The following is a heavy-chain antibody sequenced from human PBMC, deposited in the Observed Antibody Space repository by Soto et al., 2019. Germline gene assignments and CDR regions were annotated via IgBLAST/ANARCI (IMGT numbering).Heavy chain of an antibody. V-gene: IGHV4-34*01. CDR1: GGSFSGYY. Sequence: SETLSLTCADYGGSFSGYYWSWIRQPPGKGLEWIGEINHSGSTNYNPSLKSRVTISVDTSKNQFSLKLSSVTAADTAVYYCARAPDVGNQGITIFEEATLEGKIYYFDYWGQGTLVTVSS. CDR2: INHSGST. J-gene: IGHJ4*02. D-gene: IGHD3-3*01. CDR3: ARAPDVGNQGITIFEEATLEGKIYYFDY.